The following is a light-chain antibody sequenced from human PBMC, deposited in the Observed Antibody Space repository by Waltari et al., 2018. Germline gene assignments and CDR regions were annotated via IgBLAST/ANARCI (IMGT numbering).Light chain of an antibody. CDR1: KRVLYNSNNKNY. V-gene: IGKV4-1*01. CDR3: QQRSNWPLT. J-gene: IGKJ4*01. Sequence: DIVMTQTPDSLAVSLFERATINSKSSKRVLYNSNNKNYLTWYQQKPGHPPKLRIYCASTRASAVPDRFSGSWSGTDFIITISSLEPEDFAVYYCQQRSNWPLTFGGGTKVEIK. CDR2: CAS.